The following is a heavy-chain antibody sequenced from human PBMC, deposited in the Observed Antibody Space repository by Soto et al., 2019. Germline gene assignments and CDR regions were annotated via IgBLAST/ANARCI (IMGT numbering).Heavy chain of an antibody. CDR2: IYPGDSDT. CDR3: ASSYSYISSSPYYYGMAV. CDR1: GYSFTSYW. V-gene: IGHV5-51*01. D-gene: IGHD6-13*01. J-gene: IGHJ6*02. Sequence: GESLKISCKGSGYSFTSYWIGWVRQMPGKGLEWMGIIYPGDSDTRYSPSFQGQVTISADKSISTAYLQWSSLKASDTAMYYCASSYSYISSSPYYYGMAVCGQGTTVTGS.